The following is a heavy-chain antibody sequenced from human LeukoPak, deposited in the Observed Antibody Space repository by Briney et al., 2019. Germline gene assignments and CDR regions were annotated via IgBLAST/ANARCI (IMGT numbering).Heavy chain of an antibody. D-gene: IGHD3-10*01. CDR1: GFTFSSYG. CDR2: IWYDGSNK. V-gene: IGHV3-33*01. J-gene: IGHJ6*04. Sequence: GGSLRLSCAASGFTFSSYGMHWVRQAPGKGLEWVAVIWYDGSNKYYADSVKGRFTISRDNSKNTLYLQMNSLRAEGTAVYYCARSPYGRRAVDVWGKGTTVTVSS. CDR3: ARSPYGRRAVDV.